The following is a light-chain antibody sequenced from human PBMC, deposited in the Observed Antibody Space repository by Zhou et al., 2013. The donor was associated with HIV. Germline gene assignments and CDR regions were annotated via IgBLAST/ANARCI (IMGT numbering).Light chain of an antibody. Sequence: EIVLTQSPGTLSLSPGERATLSCRASQSVNRNYLAWYQHKPGQSPRLLIYDASRRATGIPDRFSGSGSGTDFTLTISRLEPEDFAVYYCQQYSSSPETFGQGTNVEI. CDR3: QQYSSSPET. V-gene: IGKV3-20*01. CDR2: DAS. CDR1: QSVNRNY. J-gene: IGKJ1*01.